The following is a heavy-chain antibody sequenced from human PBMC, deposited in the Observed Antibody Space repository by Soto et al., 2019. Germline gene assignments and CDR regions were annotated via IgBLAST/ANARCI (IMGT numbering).Heavy chain of an antibody. CDR2: IYYSGST. J-gene: IGHJ4*02. V-gene: IGHV4-59*01. Sequence: QVQLQESGPGLVKPSETLYLICTVCGGSISSYYWSWIRQPPGKGLEWIGYIYYSGSTNYNPSLKSRVTISVDTSKNQFSLKLSSVTAADTAVYYCARDVVVAGYFDYWGQETLVTVSS. D-gene: IGHD6-19*01. CDR3: ARDVVVAGYFDY. CDR1: GGSISSYY.